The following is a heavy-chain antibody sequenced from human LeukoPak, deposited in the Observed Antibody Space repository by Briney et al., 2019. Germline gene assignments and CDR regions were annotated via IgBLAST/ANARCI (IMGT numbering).Heavy chain of an antibody. CDR1: GFTVSSNY. Sequence: GGSLRLSCAASGFTVSSNYMSWVRQAPGKGLEWVSVIYSGGSTYYADSVKGRFTISRDNSKNTLYLQMNSLRAEDTAVYYCARARYYDSSGYSYYYYYGMDVWGQGTTVTVSS. V-gene: IGHV3-66*01. J-gene: IGHJ6*02. CDR3: ARARYYDSSGYSYYYYYGMDV. CDR2: IYSGGST. D-gene: IGHD3-22*01.